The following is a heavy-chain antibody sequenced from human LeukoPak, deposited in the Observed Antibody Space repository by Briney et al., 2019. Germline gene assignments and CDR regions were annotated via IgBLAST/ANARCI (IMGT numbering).Heavy chain of an antibody. V-gene: IGHV3-23*01. CDR3: AKSNGYFEY. J-gene: IGHJ4*02. Sequence: GGSLGLSCTTSSGYAMSWVRQAPGKGLEWVSSITSSGYNTYYADSVKGRFTISRDNSKNTLYLQLNSLRVEDTAVYYCAKSNGYFEYWGQGTLVPVSS. CDR1: SGYA. CDR2: ITSSGYNT. D-gene: IGHD3-22*01.